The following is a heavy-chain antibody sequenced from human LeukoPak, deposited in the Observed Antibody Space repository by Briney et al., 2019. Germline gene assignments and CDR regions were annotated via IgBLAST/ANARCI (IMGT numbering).Heavy chain of an antibody. CDR3: ARSGYGLHHDY. Sequence: SETLSLTCTVSGYSISNDYYWGWIRQSPGKGLEWIGSIYHSGNTYYNPSLKSRVTISVDTSKNQFSLKLSSVTAADTAVYYCARSGYGLHHDYWGQGTLVTVSS. CDR1: GYSISNDYY. CDR2: IYHSGNT. D-gene: IGHD1-1*01. J-gene: IGHJ4*02. V-gene: IGHV4-38-2*02.